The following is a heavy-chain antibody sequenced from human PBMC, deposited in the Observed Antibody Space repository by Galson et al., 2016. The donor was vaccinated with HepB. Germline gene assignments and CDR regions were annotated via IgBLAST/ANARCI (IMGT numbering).Heavy chain of an antibody. CDR1: GFVFSAYG. J-gene: IGHJ4*02. CDR2: ISNAGSYR. D-gene: IGHD6-6*01. Sequence: SLRLSCAGSGFVFSAYGFNWIRQAPGKGLEWVSSISNAGSYRHYTDSVKGRFTISRDNDKHSLYLQMNSLRAEDPAVYYCARSGGTYSSSSYYFDSWGQGTLVAVSS. CDR3: ARSGGTYSSSSYYFDS. V-gene: IGHV3-21*01.